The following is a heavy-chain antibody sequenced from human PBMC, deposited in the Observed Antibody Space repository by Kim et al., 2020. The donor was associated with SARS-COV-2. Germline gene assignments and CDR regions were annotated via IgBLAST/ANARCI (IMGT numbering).Heavy chain of an antibody. D-gene: IGHD3-3*01. V-gene: IGHV1-2*02. CDR3: ARSSDFWSGNYD. J-gene: IGHJ4*02. CDR2: INFNSGVT. CDR1: GYTFTGYF. Sequence: ASVKVSCKTSGYTFTGYFIHWVRQAPGQGLEWMGWINFNSGVTKYAQKFQGTVTMTRDTSSTTGYMELSSLRYDDTALYYCARSSDFWSGNYDWGQGTLVTVSS.